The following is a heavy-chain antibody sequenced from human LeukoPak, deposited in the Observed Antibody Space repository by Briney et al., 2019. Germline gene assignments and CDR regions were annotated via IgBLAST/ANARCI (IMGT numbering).Heavy chain of an antibody. Sequence: GASVKVSCKASGYTFTGYYMHWVRQAPGQGLEWMGWINPNSGGTNYAQKFQDRVTMTRDTSISTAYMELSRLRSDDTAVYYCARGSPYNWNYFYAFDIWGQGTMVTVSS. V-gene: IGHV1-2*02. D-gene: IGHD1-7*01. CDR2: INPNSGGT. CDR3: ARGSPYNWNYFYAFDI. CDR1: GYTFTGYY. J-gene: IGHJ3*02.